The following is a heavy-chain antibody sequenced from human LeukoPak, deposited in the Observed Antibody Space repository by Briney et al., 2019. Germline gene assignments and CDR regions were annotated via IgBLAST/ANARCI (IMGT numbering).Heavy chain of an antibody. V-gene: IGHV1-46*01. D-gene: IGHD1-14*01. CDR1: GGIFSSYA. CDR2: INPSGGTT. Sequence: ASVKVSCKASGGIFSSYAISWVRQAPGQGLEWMGVINPSGGTTNYAQKFQGRVTMTRDTSTSTVYMELNSLRSDDTAVYYCARGPPLTYDHTPEGYYHYYMDVWGKGTTVTISS. J-gene: IGHJ6*03. CDR3: ARGPPLTYDHTPEGYYHYYMDV.